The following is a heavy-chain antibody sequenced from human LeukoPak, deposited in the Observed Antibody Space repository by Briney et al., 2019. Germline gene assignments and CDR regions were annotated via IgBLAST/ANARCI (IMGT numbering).Heavy chain of an antibody. CDR3: ARHYGTLWYYYYMDV. CDR1: LGSLRRHY. CDR2: IYYSGST. D-gene: IGHD3-10*01. V-gene: IGHV4-59*07. J-gene: IGHJ6*03. Sequence: PSYTLSLPRPVSLGSLRRHYWSWIQQPPPTALEWTGDIYYSGSTYYNPSLTGRVTISVDTSKNHFSLNLPYVTAADTAVYDWARHYGTLWYYYYMDVWGKGTTVTVSS.